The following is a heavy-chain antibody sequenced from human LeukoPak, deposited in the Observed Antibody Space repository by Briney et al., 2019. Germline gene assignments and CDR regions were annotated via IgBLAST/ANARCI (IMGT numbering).Heavy chain of an antibody. CDR2: IGGGGEST. Sequence: GRSLRLSCAASGFTFSSYAMSWVRQAPGKGLEWVSTIGGGGESTYYADSVKGRFTISRDNSKNTVDLQMNSLRAEDTAVYYCAKYGSGSDYYYYGLDVWGQGTTVTVSS. J-gene: IGHJ6*02. CDR3: AKYGSGSDYYYYGLDV. CDR1: GFTFSSYA. V-gene: IGHV3-23*01. D-gene: IGHD3-10*01.